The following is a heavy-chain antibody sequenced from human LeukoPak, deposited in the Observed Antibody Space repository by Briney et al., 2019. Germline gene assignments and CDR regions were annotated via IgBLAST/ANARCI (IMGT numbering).Heavy chain of an antibody. D-gene: IGHD2-15*01. CDR2: ISSSSSYI. V-gene: IGHV3-21*01. CDR3: ARVFSDRFCSGGSCTNYYGMDV. Sequence: GGSLRLSCAASGFTFSSYSMNWVRQAPGKGLEWVSSISSSSSYIYYADSVKGRFTISRDNAKNSLYLQMNSLRAEDTAVYYCARVFSDRFCSGGSCTNYYGMDVWGQGTTVTVSS. CDR1: GFTFSSYS. J-gene: IGHJ6*02.